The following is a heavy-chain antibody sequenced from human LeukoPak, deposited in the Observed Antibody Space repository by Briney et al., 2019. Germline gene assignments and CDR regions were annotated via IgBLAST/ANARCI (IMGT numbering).Heavy chain of an antibody. D-gene: IGHD1-26*01. CDR3: TTAKFSGSYVRYYYYYMDV. V-gene: IGHV3-15*01. J-gene: IGHJ6*03. CDR2: IKSKTDGGTT. CDR1: GFTFSNAW. Sequence: GGSLRLSCAASGFTFSNAWMSWVRQAPGKGLEWVGRIKSKTDGGTTDYAAPVKGRFTISRDDSKNTLYLQMNSLKTEDTAVYYCTTAKFSGSYVRYYYYYMDVWGKGTTVTVSS.